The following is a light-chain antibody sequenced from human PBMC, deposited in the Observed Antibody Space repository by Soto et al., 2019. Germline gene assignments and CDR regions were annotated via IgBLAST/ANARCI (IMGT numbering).Light chain of an antibody. J-gene: IGLJ1*01. CDR2: SHT. CDR1: SSNIGSNP. Sequence: QSVLAQPPSASGTPGQRVTISCSGSSSNIGSNPVNWYQQLPGTAPKLLIYSHTQRPSGVPDRFSGSKSGTSASLAISGLQSDDEADYYCAAWDDSLNRYVFGTGTKLTVL. V-gene: IGLV1-44*01. CDR3: AAWDDSLNRYV.